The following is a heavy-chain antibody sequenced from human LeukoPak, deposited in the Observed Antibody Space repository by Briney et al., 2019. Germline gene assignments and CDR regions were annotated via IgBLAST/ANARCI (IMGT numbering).Heavy chain of an antibody. CDR3: ARGYSYFFDY. CDR2: IYYSGST. V-gene: IGHV4-39*01. CDR1: GGSISSSSYY. Sequence: SETLSLTCTVSGGSISSSSYYWGWIRQPPGKGLEWIGSIYYSGSTYYNPSLKSRVTISVDTSKNQFSLKLSSVTAADTAVYYCARGYSYFFDYWGQGTLVTVSS. J-gene: IGHJ4*02. D-gene: IGHD5-18*01.